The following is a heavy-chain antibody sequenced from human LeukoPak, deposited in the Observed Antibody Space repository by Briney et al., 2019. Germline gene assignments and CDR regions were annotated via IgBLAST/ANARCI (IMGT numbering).Heavy chain of an antibody. V-gene: IGHV3-23*01. CDR1: GLTFSSYA. D-gene: IGHD3-22*01. Sequence: PGGSLRLSCTASGLTFSSYAMNWVPQAPRKGLEWVSVISGNGGSTYYADSVRGRFTISRDNSKSTLYLQMNSLRAEDTALYYCTGSYYYEYFQHWGQGTLVTVSS. J-gene: IGHJ1*01. CDR3: TGSYYYEYFQH. CDR2: ISGNGGST.